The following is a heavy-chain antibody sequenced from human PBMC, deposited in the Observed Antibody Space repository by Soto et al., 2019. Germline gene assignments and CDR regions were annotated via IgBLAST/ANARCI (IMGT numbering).Heavy chain of an antibody. V-gene: IGHV3-30*18. J-gene: IGHJ6*02. CDR3: AKVTGCCSSSSCRRDYYYYYGMDV. Sequence: GGSLRLSCAASGFTFSNYGMHWVRQAPGKGLEWVAVISYDGSDKYYADSVKGRFSISRDNSKNTLYLQMNSLRAEDTAVYYCAKVTGCCSSSSCRRDYYYYYGMDVWGQGTTVTVSS. CDR1: GFTFSNYG. CDR2: ISYDGSDK. D-gene: IGHD2-2*01.